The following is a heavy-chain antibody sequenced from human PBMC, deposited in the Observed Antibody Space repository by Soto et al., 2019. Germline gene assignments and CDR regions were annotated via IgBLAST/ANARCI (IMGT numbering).Heavy chain of an antibody. Sequence: GGSLRLSCAASGFTFSSYGMHWVRQAPGKGLEWVAVIWYDGSNKYYADSVKGRFTISRDNSKNTLYLQMNSLRAEDTAVYYCARDRAVAGTTLSYYYYGMDVWGQGTTVTVSS. CDR1: GFTFSSYG. CDR3: ARDRAVAGTTLSYYYYGMDV. D-gene: IGHD6-19*01. J-gene: IGHJ6*02. V-gene: IGHV3-33*01. CDR2: IWYDGSNK.